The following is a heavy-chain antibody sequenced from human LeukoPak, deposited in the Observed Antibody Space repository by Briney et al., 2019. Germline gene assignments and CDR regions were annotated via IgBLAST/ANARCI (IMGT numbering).Heavy chain of an antibody. Sequence: GGSLRLSCAASGFTFSNYGMHWVRQAPGKGLEWVAVISYDGRNIHYPDSVKGRFTISRDISTDTLWLQMDSLRTEDTAVYYCAKGPLRGTAAAIDYWGQGTLVTVSS. CDR2: ISYDGRNI. D-gene: IGHD2-2*01. V-gene: IGHV3-30*18. CDR1: GFTFSNYG. CDR3: AKGPLRGTAAAIDY. J-gene: IGHJ4*02.